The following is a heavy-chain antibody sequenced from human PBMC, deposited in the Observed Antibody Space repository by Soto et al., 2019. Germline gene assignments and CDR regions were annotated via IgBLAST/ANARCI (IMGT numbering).Heavy chain of an antibody. CDR1: GFSLSTGGMR. Sequence: SGPTLVNPTHTLTLTCTFSGFSLSTGGMRVSWIRQPPGKALEWLARIDWDDDKYYSTSLRTRLTISKDTSKNQVVLTMTNMDPVDTATYYCAKTGTDGSWFDPWGQGTLVTVSS. CDR3: AKTGTDGSWFDP. J-gene: IGHJ5*02. D-gene: IGHD1-1*01. V-gene: IGHV2-70*04. CDR2: IDWDDDK.